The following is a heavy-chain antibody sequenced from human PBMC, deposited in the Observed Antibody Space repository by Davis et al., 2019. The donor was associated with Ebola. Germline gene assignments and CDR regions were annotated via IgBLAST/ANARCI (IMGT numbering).Heavy chain of an antibody. CDR2: IGGRSDTI. CDR1: GFRSRDHH. J-gene: IGHJ4*02. V-gene: IGHV3-48*01. Sequence: GESLKISCAASGFRSRDHHMDWVRQAPGKGLEWVSHIGGRSDTIYYADSVKGRFTISRDNAKNSLYLQMNSLGGEDTAMYYCVRGGTLAGTILHYWGQGILVTVSS. CDR3: VRGGTLAGTILHY. D-gene: IGHD6-19*01.